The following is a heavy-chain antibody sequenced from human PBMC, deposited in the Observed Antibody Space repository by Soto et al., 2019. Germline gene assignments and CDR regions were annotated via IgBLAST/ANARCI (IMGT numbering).Heavy chain of an antibody. V-gene: IGHV4-38-2*02. CDR1: GYFVSSGYY. J-gene: IGHJ6*02. CDR2: IHYRGTT. D-gene: IGHD2-15*01. Sequence: SATLSLTCNVSGYFVSSGYYWGWIRQPPGKGLEWIGNIHYRGTTYYSPSLTNRVTVSIDTSKNQVSLKLGSVTAADTAVYYCARADFCRGGSCYSAPNVDVWGQGTTVT. CDR3: ARADFCRGGSCYSAPNVDV.